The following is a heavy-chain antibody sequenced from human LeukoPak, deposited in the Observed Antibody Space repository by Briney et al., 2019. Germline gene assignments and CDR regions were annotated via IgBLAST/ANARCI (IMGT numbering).Heavy chain of an antibody. CDR1: GGTFSSYA. J-gene: IGHJ4*02. V-gene: IGHV1-69*04. D-gene: IGHD6-13*01. CDR2: IIPILGIA. Sequence: GASVKVSCKASGGTFSSYATSWVRQAPGQGLEWMGRIIPILGIANYAQKFQGRVTITADKSTSTAYMELSGLRSEDTAVYYCARELSAGTRYYFDYWGQGTLVTVSS. CDR3: ARELSAGTRYYFDY.